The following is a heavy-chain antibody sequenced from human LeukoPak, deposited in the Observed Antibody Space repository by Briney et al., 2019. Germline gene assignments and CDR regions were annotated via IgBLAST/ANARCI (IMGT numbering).Heavy chain of an antibody. D-gene: IGHD1-26*01. CDR1: GYTFTSYG. CDR2: ISAYNGNT. CDR3: AKVGATTGAFDI. V-gene: IGHV1-18*01. J-gene: IGHJ3*02. Sequence: ASVKVSCKASGYTFTSYGISWVRQAPGQGLEWMGWISAYNGNTNYAQKFQGRVTMTEDTSTDTAYMELSSLRSEDTAVYYCAKVGATTGAFDIWGQGTMVTVPS.